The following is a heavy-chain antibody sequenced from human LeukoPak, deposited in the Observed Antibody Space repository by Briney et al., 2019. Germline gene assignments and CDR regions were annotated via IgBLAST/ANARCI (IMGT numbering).Heavy chain of an antibody. CDR2: INPNSGGT. Sequence: ASVTVSCKASGYTFTGYYMHWVRQAPGQGLEWMGWINPNSGGTNYAQKFQGRVTMTRDTSISTAYMELSRLRSDDTAVYYCARSGELGSSSHFDYWGQGTLVTVSS. D-gene: IGHD6-13*01. J-gene: IGHJ4*02. CDR1: GYTFTGYY. CDR3: ARSGELGSSSHFDY. V-gene: IGHV1-2*02.